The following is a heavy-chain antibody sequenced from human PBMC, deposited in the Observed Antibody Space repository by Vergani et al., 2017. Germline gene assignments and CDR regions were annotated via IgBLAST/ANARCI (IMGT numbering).Heavy chain of an antibody. V-gene: IGHV4-61*08. CDR3: ARDVRLDHDFWSGAYYIDV. J-gene: IGHJ6*03. Sequence: QVQLQESGPGLVKASQTLSLTCSVSGAYVGSGGYYWSWVRQPPGMGRDWIGYIYYSGRTNYNPSLKSRVTISVDTSKNQFSLKLSSVTAADTAVYYCARDVRLDHDFWSGAYYIDVSSKRT. CDR1: GAYVGSGGYY. CDR2: IYYSGRT. D-gene: IGHD3-3*01.